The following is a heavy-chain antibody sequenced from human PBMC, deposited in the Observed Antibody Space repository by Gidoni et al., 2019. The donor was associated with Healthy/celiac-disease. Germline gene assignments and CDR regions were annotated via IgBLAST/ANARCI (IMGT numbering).Heavy chain of an antibody. D-gene: IGHD3-10*01. V-gene: IGHV1-69*01. CDR2: IIPIFGTA. J-gene: IGHJ5*02. CDR3: ASNMWFGESTNWFDP. CDR1: VGTFSSYA. Sequence: QVQLVQSGAEVKKPGSSVKVSCKASVGTFSSYAISWVRQAPGQGLEWMGGIIPIFGTANYAQKFQGRVRITADESTSTAYMELSSLRSEDTAVYYCASNMWFGESTNWFDPWGQGTLVTVSS.